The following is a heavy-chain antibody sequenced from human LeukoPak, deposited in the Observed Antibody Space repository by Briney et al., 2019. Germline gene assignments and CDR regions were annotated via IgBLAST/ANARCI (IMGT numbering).Heavy chain of an antibody. D-gene: IGHD3-10*01. CDR1: GFTFRNYS. J-gene: IGHJ4*02. CDR2: ISSSRSYI. CDR3: ARGSRFGELNY. V-gene: IGHV3-21*01. Sequence: GGSLRLSCAASGFTFRNYSMKWVRQAPGKGLEWVSFISSSRSYIYYADSVKGRFTISRDNANNSLYLHMNSLRAGDTAVYYCARGSRFGELNYWGQGTLVTVSS.